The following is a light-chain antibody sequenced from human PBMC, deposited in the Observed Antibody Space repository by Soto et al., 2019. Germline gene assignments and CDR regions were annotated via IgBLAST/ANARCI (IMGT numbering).Light chain of an antibody. Sequence: QSVLTQPPSVSGSPGQSVTISCTGTSSDVGSSNGVSWYQQPPGTAPKLMIYDVSNRPSGVPDRFSGSKSGNTASLTISGLQAEDEADYYCGSYTSGSTYVFGTGTKVTVL. V-gene: IGLV2-18*02. CDR3: GSYTSGSTYV. CDR2: DVS. J-gene: IGLJ1*01. CDR1: SSDVGSSNG.